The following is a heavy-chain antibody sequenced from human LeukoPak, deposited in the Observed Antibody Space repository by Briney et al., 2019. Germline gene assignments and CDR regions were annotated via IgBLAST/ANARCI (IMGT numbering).Heavy chain of an antibody. J-gene: IGHJ4*02. CDR3: AREWWFLDY. Sequence: PGGSLRLSCAASGFKLSSYYMDWVRQGPGKGLVWVSRLKSDGSSTKYADSVQGRFTISRDDAKNTLYLQMNSLRAEDTAVYYCAREWWFLDYWGQGTLVTVSS. D-gene: IGHD2-15*01. CDR2: LKSDGSST. CDR1: GFKLSSYY. V-gene: IGHV3-74*03.